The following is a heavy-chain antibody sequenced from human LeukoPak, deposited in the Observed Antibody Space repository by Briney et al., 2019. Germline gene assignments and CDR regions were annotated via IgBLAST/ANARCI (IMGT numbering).Heavy chain of an antibody. Sequence: ASVKVSYKASGGTFTNFAINWVRQAPGQGREWMGGSIPIFGTANYEHKFQGRVTITTDESRSTGYMELSSLRPEDTAMYYCATSGYPEIPTYGAYFHMDVWGKGTTVTVSS. CDR2: SIPIFGTA. CDR3: ATSGYPEIPTYGAYFHMDV. V-gene: IGHV1-69*05. CDR1: GGTFTNFA. J-gene: IGHJ6*03. D-gene: IGHD5-12*01.